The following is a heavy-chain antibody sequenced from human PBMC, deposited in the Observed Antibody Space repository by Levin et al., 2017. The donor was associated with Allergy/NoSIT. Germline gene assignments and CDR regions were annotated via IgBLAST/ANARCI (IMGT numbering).Heavy chain of an antibody. CDR2: IKQDGSEG. V-gene: IGHV3-7*04. CDR3: ARHTLYRFDY. Sequence: QPGGSLRLSCAASGFTFSTYWMTWVRQAPGNGLEWVANIKQDGSEGYYVDSVKGRFTISRDNAKNSVYLQMNSLRAEDTAVYYCARHTLYRFDYWGQGTLVTVSS. CDR1: GFTFSTYW. D-gene: IGHD2-8*01. J-gene: IGHJ4*02.